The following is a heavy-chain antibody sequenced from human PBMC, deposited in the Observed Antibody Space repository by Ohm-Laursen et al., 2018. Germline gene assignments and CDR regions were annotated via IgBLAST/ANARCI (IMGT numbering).Heavy chain of an antibody. V-gene: IGHV3-48*01. CDR2: ISSSSSTI. CDR3: ARDGVDFWTGRPYYYYGMDV. CDR1: GFSFSGSW. Sequence: GSLRLSCTASGFSFSGSWMSWVRQAPGKGLEWVSYISSSSSTIYYADSVKGRFTISRDNAKNSLYLQMNSLRAEDTAVYYCARDGVDFWTGRPYYYYGMDVWGQGTTVTVSS. J-gene: IGHJ6*02. D-gene: IGHD3/OR15-3a*01.